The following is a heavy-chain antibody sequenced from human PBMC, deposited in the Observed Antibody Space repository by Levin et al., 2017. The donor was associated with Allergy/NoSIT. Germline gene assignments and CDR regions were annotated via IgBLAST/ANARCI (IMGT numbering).Heavy chain of an antibody. V-gene: IGHV5-51*01. CDR3: ARRSKAFLGDPFDH. J-gene: IGHJ4*02. Sequence: GESLKISCKTSGYDFIRYWIGWVRQMPGKGLEWMGIIYPSDSDARYNPSFQGQVIISVDRSTSTVYLQWSSLKASDTAIYYCARRSKAFLGDPFDHWSQGSLVTVSS. D-gene: IGHD3-16*01. CDR2: IYPSDSDA. CDR1: GYDFIRYW.